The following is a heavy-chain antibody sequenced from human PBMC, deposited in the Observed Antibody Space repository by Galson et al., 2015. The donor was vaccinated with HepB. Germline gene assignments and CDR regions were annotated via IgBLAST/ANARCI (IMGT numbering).Heavy chain of an antibody. Sequence: SVKVSCKVSGYTLTELSMHWVRQAPGKGLEWMGGFDPEDGETIYAQKFQGRVTMTEDTSTDTAYMELSSLRSEDTAAYYCATVIQVRGVFDYWGQGTLVTVSS. J-gene: IGHJ4*02. CDR3: ATVIQVRGVFDY. D-gene: IGHD3-10*01. CDR1: GYTLTELS. CDR2: FDPEDGET. V-gene: IGHV1-24*01.